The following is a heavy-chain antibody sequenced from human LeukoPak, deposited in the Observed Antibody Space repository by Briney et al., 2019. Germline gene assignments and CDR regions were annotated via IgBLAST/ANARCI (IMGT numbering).Heavy chain of an antibody. V-gene: IGHV3-30*02. Sequence: GGSPRLSCAASGFTFSSYGMHWVRQAPGKGLEWVAFIRYDGSNKYYADSVKGRFTISRDNSKNTLYLQMNSLRAEDTAVYYCAKGRFGELSRFDPWGQGTLVTVSS. CDR2: IRYDGSNK. CDR3: AKGRFGELSRFDP. D-gene: IGHD3-10*01. J-gene: IGHJ5*02. CDR1: GFTFSSYG.